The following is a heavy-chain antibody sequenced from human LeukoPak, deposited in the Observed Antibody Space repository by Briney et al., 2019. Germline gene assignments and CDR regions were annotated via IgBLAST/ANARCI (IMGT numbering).Heavy chain of an antibody. CDR1: GFTFGDYA. V-gene: IGHV3-15*01. Sequence: GGSLRLSCTASGFTFGDYAISWVRKAPGKGLEWVGRVKRKIDGETTDYIAPVKGRFTISRDDSRNTLYLQMNSLKTEDTAVYYCTTDFLGSGYYPNFDYWGQGTLVTVSS. D-gene: IGHD3-22*01. CDR3: TTDFLGSGYYPNFDY. J-gene: IGHJ4*02. CDR2: VKRKIDGETT.